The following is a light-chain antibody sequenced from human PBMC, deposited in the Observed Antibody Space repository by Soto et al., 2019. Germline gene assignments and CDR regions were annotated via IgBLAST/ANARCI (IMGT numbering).Light chain of an antibody. Sequence: ELVMTQSPATLSVSPRERATLSCRASQSVSSNLAWYKPQSGQAPSLLIYGASIRATGIPARFSGSGSGTDFTLTISDLEPEDFAVYYCQQHGSSITFGGGTKVDIK. V-gene: IGKV3-15*01. CDR2: GAS. CDR1: QSVSSN. J-gene: IGKJ4*01. CDR3: QQHGSSIT.